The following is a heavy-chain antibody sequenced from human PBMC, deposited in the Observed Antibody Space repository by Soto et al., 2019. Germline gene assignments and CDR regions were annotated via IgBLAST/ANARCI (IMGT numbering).Heavy chain of an antibody. D-gene: IGHD6-19*01. CDR1: GFTVGSNY. CDR2: IYSGGST. Sequence: EVQLVESGGGLVQPGGSLRLSCAASGFTVGSNYMNWVRQAPGKGLEWVSVIYSGGSTYYADSVKGRFTIYRDNSNNTLYLQMISLRAEDTSVYYCARSWAVSYSYDFWGQGTLVTVSS. J-gene: IGHJ4*02. CDR3: ARSWAVSYSYDF. V-gene: IGHV3-66*01.